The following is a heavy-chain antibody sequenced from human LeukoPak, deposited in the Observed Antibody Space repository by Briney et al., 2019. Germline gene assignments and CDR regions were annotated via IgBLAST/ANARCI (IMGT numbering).Heavy chain of an antibody. V-gene: IGHV1-24*01. CDR3: ARGTGYSNDWFDP. D-gene: IGHD6-13*01. CDR2: FDPEDGET. J-gene: IGHJ5*02. Sequence: ASVKVSCKVSGYTLTELSMHWVRQAPGKGLEWMGGFDPEDGETIYAQKFQGRVTMTRDTSTSTVYMELSSLRSEDTALYYCARGTGYSNDWFDPWGQGTLVTVSS. CDR1: GYTLTELS.